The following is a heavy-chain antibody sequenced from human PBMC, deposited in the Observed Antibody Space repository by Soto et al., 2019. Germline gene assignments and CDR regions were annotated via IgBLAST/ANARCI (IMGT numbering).Heavy chain of an antibody. D-gene: IGHD1-1*01. CDR2: ITSDSSTR. CDR1: GFTFSSFR. V-gene: IGHV3-48*02. Sequence: GGSLRLSCAVSGFTFSSFRMNWVRQAPGKGLEWISYITSDSSTRHYADFVKGRFTISRDNAKNSLYLQMNSLRDEDTAVYFCARDPDGILDFDYWGQGTQVTVSS. J-gene: IGHJ4*02. CDR3: ARDPDGILDFDY.